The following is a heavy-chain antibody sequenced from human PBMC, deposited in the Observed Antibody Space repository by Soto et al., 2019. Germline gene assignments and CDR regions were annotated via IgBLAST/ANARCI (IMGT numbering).Heavy chain of an antibody. V-gene: IGHV4-31*03. CDR3: ATNRAEVVPAVSLDY. J-gene: IGHJ4*02. CDR2: IYYSGST. CDR1: GGSISSGGYY. D-gene: IGHD2-2*01. Sequence: PSETLSLTCTVSGGSISSGGYYWSWIRQHPGKGLEWIGYIYYSGSTYYNPSLKSRVTISVDTAKNQFSLKLSSGTAADTAVYYCATNRAEVVPAVSLDYWGQGTLVTVSS.